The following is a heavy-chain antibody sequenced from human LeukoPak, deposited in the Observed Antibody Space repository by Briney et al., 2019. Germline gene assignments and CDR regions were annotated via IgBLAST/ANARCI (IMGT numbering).Heavy chain of an antibody. J-gene: IGHJ6*03. CDR3: ARDRGVDYCSGGSCSHYYYYMDV. V-gene: IGHV3-30*02. CDR1: GFTFRSYG. CDR2: LRYDGSNK. D-gene: IGHD2-15*01. Sequence: GGSLRLSCGASGFTFRSYGMHWVRQAPGKGLEWVAFLRYDGSNKDYADSVKGRFTISRDNSKNTLDLEMNSLRADDTAVYYCARDRGVDYCSGGSCSHYYYYMDVWGKGTTVTISS.